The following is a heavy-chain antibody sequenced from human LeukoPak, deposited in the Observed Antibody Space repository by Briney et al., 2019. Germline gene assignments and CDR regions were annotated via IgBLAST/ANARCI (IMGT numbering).Heavy chain of an antibody. V-gene: IGHV1-8*01. J-gene: IGHJ4*02. CDR1: GYTFTSYD. D-gene: IGHD3-3*01. CDR3: ARGTPLITIFGVVIQYYFDY. Sequence: ASVKVSCKASGYTFTSYDINWVQQATGQGLEWMGWMNPNSGNTGYAQKFQGRVTMTRDTSISTAYMELSSLRSEDTAVYYCARGTPLITIFGVVIQYYFDYWGQGTLVTVSS. CDR2: MNPNSGNT.